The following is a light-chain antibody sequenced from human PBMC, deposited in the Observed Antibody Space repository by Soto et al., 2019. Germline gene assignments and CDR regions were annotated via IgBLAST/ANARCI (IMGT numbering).Light chain of an antibody. CDR3: SSFTNTNTVV. J-gene: IGLJ2*01. CDR2: YVS. Sequence: QSVLTQPASVSGSPGQSITISCTGTSSDIGGYNYVSWYQQHPGKAPKLMISYVSNRPSGVSHRFSGSKSAYTASQTISALQTDYGADYYCSSFTNTNTVVFGGGTKLTVL. V-gene: IGLV2-14*01. CDR1: SSDIGGYNY.